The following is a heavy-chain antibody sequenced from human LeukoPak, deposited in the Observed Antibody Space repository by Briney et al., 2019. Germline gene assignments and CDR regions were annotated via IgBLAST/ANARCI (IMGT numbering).Heavy chain of an antibody. CDR2: IYYTGDS. J-gene: IGHJ4*02. Sequence: SETLSLTCSVSSGSISSSSFYWAWVRQPPEKGLEWIGHIYYTGDSYLNTSLMSRVTLSVDTSKNQFSLKVNSVTVADTAVYYCVRLQRVLPSNDFWGQGTLVTVSS. CDR1: SGSISSSSFY. CDR3: VRLQRVLPSNDF. D-gene: IGHD2-8*02. V-gene: IGHV4-39*01.